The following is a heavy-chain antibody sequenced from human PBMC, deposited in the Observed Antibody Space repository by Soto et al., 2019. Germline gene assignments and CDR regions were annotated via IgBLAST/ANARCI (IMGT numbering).Heavy chain of an antibody. CDR3: ARPGQYSSGWTGPWEYYQH. J-gene: IGHJ1*01. V-gene: IGHV4-39*01. CDR1: GDSMSDNTYH. CDR2: IYYSGAT. D-gene: IGHD6-19*01. Sequence: PWETLSLTCTVSGDSMSDNTYHWDWIRQPPGKGLEWIGTIYYSGATHYNASLKSRVTISVDTSKNQFFLKLSSVTAADTGVYYCARPGQYSSGWTGPWEYYQHWGQGTLVTVSS.